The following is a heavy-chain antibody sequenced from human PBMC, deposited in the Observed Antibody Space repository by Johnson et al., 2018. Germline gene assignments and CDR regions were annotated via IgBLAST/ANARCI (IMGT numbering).Heavy chain of an antibody. CDR2: IYITGRT. J-gene: IGHJ6*03. D-gene: IGHD3-16*02. CDR3: ARDTAMITFGGFIGDYMDV. CDR1: GGSIGSGNYY. Sequence: VQLQESGPGLVKPXQTLSLTCTVSGGSIGSGNYYWSWIRQPAGKGLEWIGRIYITGRTNYNPALNGRITISVDTAKNQFSRKLSPVTAADTAVYYCARDTAMITFGGFIGDYMDVWGKGTTVTVSS. V-gene: IGHV4-61*02.